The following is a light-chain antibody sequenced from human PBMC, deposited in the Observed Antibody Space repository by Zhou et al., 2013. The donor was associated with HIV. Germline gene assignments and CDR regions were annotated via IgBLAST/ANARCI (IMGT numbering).Light chain of an antibody. Sequence: EIVLTQSPGALSLSPGERATLSCRASQSVTSNYLAWYQQKPGQAPRLLIYGASSRAAGTPDRFSGSGSGTDFTLTISRLEPEDFAVYYCQQYGSSPLFTFGPGPSGYQT. V-gene: IGKV3-20*01. CDR1: QSVTSNY. J-gene: IGKJ3*01. CDR2: GAS. CDR3: QQYGSSPLFT.